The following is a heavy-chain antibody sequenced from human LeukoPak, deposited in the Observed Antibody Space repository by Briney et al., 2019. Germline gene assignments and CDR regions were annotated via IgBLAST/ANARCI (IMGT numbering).Heavy chain of an antibody. CDR2: ISGSGGST. V-gene: IGHV3-23*01. Sequence: PGGSLRLSCAASGFTVSSNFMSWVRQAPGKGLEWVSVISGSGGSTYYADSVKGRFTISRDNSKNTLYLQMNSLRAEDTAVYYCAKTPTYYYDSSDYYFDYWGQGTLVTVSS. D-gene: IGHD3-22*01. J-gene: IGHJ4*02. CDR1: GFTVSSNF. CDR3: AKTPTYYYDSSDYYFDY.